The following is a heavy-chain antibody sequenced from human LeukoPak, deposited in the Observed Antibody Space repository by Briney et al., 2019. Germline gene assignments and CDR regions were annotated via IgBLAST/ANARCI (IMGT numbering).Heavy chain of an antibody. CDR3: ARQQGLLRYYMDV. D-gene: IGHD3-22*01. V-gene: IGHV1-69*05. CDR1: GGTFSSYA. Sequence: SVKVSCKASGGTFSSYAISWVRQAPGQGLEWMGGIIPIFGTANYAQKFQGRVTITTDESTSSAYMELSSLRSEDTAVYYCARQQGLLRYYMDVWGKGTTVTVSS. CDR2: IIPIFGTA. J-gene: IGHJ6*03.